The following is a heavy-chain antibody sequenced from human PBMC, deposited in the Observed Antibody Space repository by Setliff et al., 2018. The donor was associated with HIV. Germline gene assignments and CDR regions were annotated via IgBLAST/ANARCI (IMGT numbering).Heavy chain of an antibody. J-gene: IGHJ4*02. CDR3: ARAPITIFGVIIIPVYFDY. Sequence: SKTLSLTCAVSGYSISSGYYWGWVRQPPEKGLEWIGSFYHSGSTYYNPSLKSRVTISVDTSKNQFSLKLSSVTAADTAVYYCARAPITIFGVIIIPVYFDYWGQGTLVTVSS. CDR1: GYSISSGYY. V-gene: IGHV4-38-2*01. D-gene: IGHD3-3*01. CDR2: FYHSGST.